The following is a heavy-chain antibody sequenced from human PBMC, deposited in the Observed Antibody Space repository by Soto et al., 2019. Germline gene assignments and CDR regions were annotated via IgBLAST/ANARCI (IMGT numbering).Heavy chain of an antibody. CDR1: GGTFSSYA. V-gene: IGHV1-69*01. J-gene: IGHJ4*02. Sequence: QVQLVQSGAEVKKPGSSVKVSCKASGGTFSSYAISWVRQAPGQGLEWMGGIIPIFGTANYAQKFQGRVTSNADESTSTDYMGRSSLRSEDTAVYYCARDSVEGVGGSYFAYWGQGTLVTVSS. CDR2: IIPIFGTA. CDR3: ARDSVEGVGGSYFAY. D-gene: IGHD1-26*01.